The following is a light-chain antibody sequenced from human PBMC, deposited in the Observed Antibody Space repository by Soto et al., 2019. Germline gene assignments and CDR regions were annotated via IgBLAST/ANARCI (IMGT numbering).Light chain of an antibody. CDR1: QSISTH. CDR3: QKSYSTPWT. J-gene: IGKJ1*01. V-gene: IGKV1-39*01. Sequence: DIQMTQSPSSLSASVGDRVTIACRASQSISTHLNWYQQKPGKAPKLLIYAASSVQSGVPSRFSGSGSGTDFTLTISSVQPEDFATYYCQKSYSTPWTFGQETKVELK. CDR2: AAS.